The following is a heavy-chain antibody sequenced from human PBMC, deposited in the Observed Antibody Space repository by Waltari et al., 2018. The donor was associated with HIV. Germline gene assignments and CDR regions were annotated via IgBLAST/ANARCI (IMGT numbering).Heavy chain of an antibody. Sequence: QVQLVESGGGVVQPGTSLRLSCSASGFLFINFAIHWVRQAPGKGLDWVAVIWYDGRNKYYSDYVKGRFSITRDTSKNTLSLEMNSLRAEDTGIYYCARDRTATSRGNGMDVWGPGTTVIVSS. CDR2: IWYDGRNK. J-gene: IGHJ6*02. D-gene: IGHD1-1*01. CDR3: ARDRTATSRGNGMDV. V-gene: IGHV3-33*01. CDR1: GFLFINFA.